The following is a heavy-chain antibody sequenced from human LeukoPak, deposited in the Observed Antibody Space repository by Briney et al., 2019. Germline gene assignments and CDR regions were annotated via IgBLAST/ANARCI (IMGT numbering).Heavy chain of an antibody. Sequence: PSETLSLTCSVSGGSVDSDTSYWGWIRQPPGKGLEWIGSIFYTGSTHSNPSLERRVTISVDTSRNRFSLHLNSVTAADTAVYYCAREGRTTVTTTSNWGQGTLVTVSS. CDR1: GGSVDSDTSY. V-gene: IGHV4-39*07. D-gene: IGHD4-17*01. CDR3: AREGRTTVTTTSN. J-gene: IGHJ4*02. CDR2: IFYTGST.